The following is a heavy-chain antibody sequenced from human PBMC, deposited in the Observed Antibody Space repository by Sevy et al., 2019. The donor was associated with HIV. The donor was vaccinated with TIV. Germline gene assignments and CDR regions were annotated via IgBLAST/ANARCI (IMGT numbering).Heavy chain of an antibody. CDR3: AGDGGTMTTPGSFDI. V-gene: IGHV4-30-2*01. CDR1: GVSISSGAYS. D-gene: IGHD4-17*01. Sequence: SETLSLTCAVSGVSISSGAYSWNWIRQPPGKGLEWIGYIYHTGNTYYNPSLKGRITISLDRSKNQFSLWLSSVTAADTAVYFCAGDGGTMTTPGSFDIWGQGTMVTVSS. J-gene: IGHJ3*02. CDR2: IYHTGNT.